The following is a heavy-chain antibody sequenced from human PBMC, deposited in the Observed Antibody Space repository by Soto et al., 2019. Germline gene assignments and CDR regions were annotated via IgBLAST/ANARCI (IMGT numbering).Heavy chain of an antibody. CDR3: ARDAGPYYYYGMDV. CDR2: IYSGGST. J-gene: IGHJ6*02. CDR1: GFTVSSNY. D-gene: IGHD3-10*01. Sequence: GGSLRLSCAASGFTVSSNYMSWVRQAPGKGLEWVSVIYSGGSTYYADSVKGRFTISRDNSKDTLYLQMNSLRAEDTAVYYCARDAGPYYYYGMDVWGQGTTVTVSS. V-gene: IGHV3-53*01.